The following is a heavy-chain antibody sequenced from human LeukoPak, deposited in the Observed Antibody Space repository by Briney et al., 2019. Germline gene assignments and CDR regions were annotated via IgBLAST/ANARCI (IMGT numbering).Heavy chain of an antibody. J-gene: IGHJ4*02. CDR3: ARGGLLTY. Sequence: PSETLSLTCTVSGGSISSSSYYWGWIRQPPGKGLEWIGSIYYSGSTYYNPSLKSRVTISVDTSKNQFSLKLSSVTAADTAVYYCARGGLLTYWGQGTLVTVSS. CDR2: IYYSGST. CDR1: GGSISSSSYY. V-gene: IGHV4-39*07.